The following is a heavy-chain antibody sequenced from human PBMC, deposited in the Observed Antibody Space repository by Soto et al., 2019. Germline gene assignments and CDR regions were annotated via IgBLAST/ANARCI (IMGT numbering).Heavy chain of an antibody. Sequence: QVYLVHSGAEVKKPGSSVKISCKASGGIFSSNTINWVRQAAGQGLEWMGGIIPLFGTANYAEKFQGRVTITADNSTKTEYMELTSLRSEDTAVYYCASKAACCGDWYAFDSWGQGTLVTVSS. CDR2: IIPLFGTA. V-gene: IGHV1-69*06. D-gene: IGHD2-21*02. CDR1: GGIFSSNT. J-gene: IGHJ4*02. CDR3: ASKAACCGDWYAFDS.